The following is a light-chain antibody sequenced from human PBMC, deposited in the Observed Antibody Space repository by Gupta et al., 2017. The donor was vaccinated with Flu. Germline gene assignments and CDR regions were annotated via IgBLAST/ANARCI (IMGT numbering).Light chain of an antibody. Sequence: GDTVTITCRASQDISTWLAWYQQTPGKAPNVLIYGASALQTGVPSRFSGSGSGTIFSLTISNLQPEDFAVYYCQQANSFPITFGQGTRLEIK. CDR1: QDISTW. CDR3: QQANSFPIT. CDR2: GAS. V-gene: IGKV1-12*01. J-gene: IGKJ5*01.